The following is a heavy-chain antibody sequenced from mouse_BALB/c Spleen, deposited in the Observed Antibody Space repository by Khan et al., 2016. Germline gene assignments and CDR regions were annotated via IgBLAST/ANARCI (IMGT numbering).Heavy chain of an antibody. Sequence: EVQLQESGPGLVKPSQSLSLTCTVTGYSITSDYAWNWIRQFPGNKLEWMGYISYSGSTSYNPSLKSRITITRDTSKNQFFLQLNSVTTEDTATYYCARTYGDGSPSFAYWGQGTLVTVSA. CDR3: ARTYGDGSPSFAY. V-gene: IGHV3-2*02. J-gene: IGHJ3*01. CDR2: ISYSGST. CDR1: GYSITSDYA. D-gene: IGHD1-1*01.